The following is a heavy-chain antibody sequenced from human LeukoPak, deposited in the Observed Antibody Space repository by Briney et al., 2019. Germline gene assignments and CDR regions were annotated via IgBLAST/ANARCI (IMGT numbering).Heavy chain of an antibody. Sequence: SETLSPTCTVSGGSISSSTYYWGWIRQPPGKGLEWIGSIYYSGSTYYNPSLKSRVTISVDTSKNQFSLKLSSVTAADTAVYYCARGKSPDSSGWYVWFDPWGQGALVTVSS. CDR1: GGSISSSTYY. V-gene: IGHV4-39*01. D-gene: IGHD6-19*01. CDR2: IYYSGST. J-gene: IGHJ5*02. CDR3: ARGKSPDSSGWYVWFDP.